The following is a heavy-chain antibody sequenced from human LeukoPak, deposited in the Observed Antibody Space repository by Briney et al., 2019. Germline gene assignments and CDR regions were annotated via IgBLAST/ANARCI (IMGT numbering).Heavy chain of an antibody. CDR3: AKTLGTYCFDY. CDR1: GITLRNYG. D-gene: IGHD7-27*01. V-gene: IGHV3-23*01. Sequence: GGSLRLSCAASGITLRNYGMTWVRQAPGRGLEWVSSINNGGDITYYADSVKGRFTISRDNSKNTLYLQINSLRAEDTAVYCCAKTLGTYCFDYWDQGTLVIVSS. J-gene: IGHJ4*02. CDR2: INNGGDIT.